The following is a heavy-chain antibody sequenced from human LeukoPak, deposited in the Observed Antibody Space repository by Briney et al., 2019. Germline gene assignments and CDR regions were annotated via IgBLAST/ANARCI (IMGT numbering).Heavy chain of an antibody. CDR3: ARGSRMGFDP. Sequence: GGSLRLSRAASGFTFSSYDMHWVRQATGKGLEWVSGISTAGDTFYSGSVKGRFTISRENAKNSVYLQMNSLRPGDTAVYSCARGSRMGFDPWGQGTLVTVSS. J-gene: IGHJ5*02. CDR2: ISTAGDT. CDR1: GFTFSSYD. D-gene: IGHD1-26*01. V-gene: IGHV3-13*01.